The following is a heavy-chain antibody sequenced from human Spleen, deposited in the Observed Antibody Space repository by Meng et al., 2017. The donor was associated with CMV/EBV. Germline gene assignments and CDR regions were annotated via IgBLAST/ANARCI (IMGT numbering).Heavy chain of an antibody. J-gene: IGHJ4*02. Sequence: ASVKVSCKASGYFFSDHFMHWVRQAPGQGLEWMGWIKPNSGNTNYAQNFQGRVTMTSDSSTTTAYMELSRLTSDDTAVYYCARDHHRGADYWGQGTLVTVSS. CDR1: GYFFSDHF. CDR3: ARDHHRGADY. V-gene: IGHV1-2*02. CDR2: IKPNSGNT. D-gene: IGHD3-10*01.